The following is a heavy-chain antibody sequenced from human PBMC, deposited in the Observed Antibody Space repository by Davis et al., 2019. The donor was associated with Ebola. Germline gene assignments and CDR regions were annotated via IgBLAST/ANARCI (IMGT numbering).Heavy chain of an antibody. CDR3: ARDHWGSLDY. CDR2: VFNSGTV. J-gene: IGHJ4*02. CDR1: GGSTSGYQ. V-gene: IGHV4-59*01. D-gene: IGHD7-27*01. Sequence: MPSETLSLTCTVPGGSTSGYQWAWIRQPPGKGLEYMGHVFNSGTVVYNSALKSRVTISLDRSSNQFSLKMNSVTTADTAVYFCARDHWGSLDYWGQGTLVTVSS.